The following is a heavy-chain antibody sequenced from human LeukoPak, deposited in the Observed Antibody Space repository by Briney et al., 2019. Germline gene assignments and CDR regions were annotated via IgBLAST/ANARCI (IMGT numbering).Heavy chain of an antibody. V-gene: IGHV3-30*02. CDR2: IRYDGSNK. D-gene: IGHD2-2*01. CDR3: ATYCSSTSCYYY. Sequence: PGGSLRLSCAASGFIFSNYGMHWVHQAPGKGLEWVAFIRYDGSNKYCADSVKGRFTISRDNSKNTLYLQMNTLRAEDTAVYYCATYCSSTSCYYYWGQGTLVTVSS. J-gene: IGHJ4*02. CDR1: GFIFSNYG.